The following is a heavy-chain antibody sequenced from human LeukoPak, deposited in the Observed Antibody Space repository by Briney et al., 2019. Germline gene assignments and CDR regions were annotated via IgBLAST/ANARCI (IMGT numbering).Heavy chain of an antibody. J-gene: IGHJ3*02. CDR1: GGSFSSYY. CDR3: ARGPVGGATYYDGDAFDI. CDR2: IYHSGST. Sequence: PSETLSLPCTVSGGSFSSYYCTWIRQPPRGGLEWIVYIYHSGSTHYNPSLKSRVTISSDTSKNQFSLELGSVTAADTAVYYCARGPVGGATYYDGDAFDIWGQGTMLTVSS. D-gene: IGHD1-26*01. V-gene: IGHV4-59*01.